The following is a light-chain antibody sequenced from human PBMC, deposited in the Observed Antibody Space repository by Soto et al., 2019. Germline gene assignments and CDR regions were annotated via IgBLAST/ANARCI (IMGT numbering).Light chain of an antibody. V-gene: IGLV2-14*01. CDR2: DVS. CDR3: NSYTSSSTHVV. Sequence: QSALTQPASVSGSPGQSITISCTGTSSDVGGYNYVSWYQQHPGKAPKLMFYDVSNRPSGVSNRFSGSKSGNTASLTISGLQAEDEADYYCNSYTSSSTHVVFGGGTKLTVL. CDR1: SSDVGGYNY. J-gene: IGLJ2*01.